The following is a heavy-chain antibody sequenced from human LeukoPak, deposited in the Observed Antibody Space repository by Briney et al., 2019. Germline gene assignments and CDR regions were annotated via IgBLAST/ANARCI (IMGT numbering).Heavy chain of an antibody. CDR3: ARDFLYYYDSSGGLGY. Sequence: GGSLRLSCAASGFTFSSYWMSWVRQAPGKGLEWVANIKQDGSEKYYVDSVKGRFTISRDNAKNSLYLQMNSLRAEDTAVYYCARDFLYYYDSSGGLGYWGQGTLVTVSS. CDR2: IKQDGSEK. J-gene: IGHJ4*02. CDR1: GFTFSSYW. V-gene: IGHV3-7*04. D-gene: IGHD3-22*01.